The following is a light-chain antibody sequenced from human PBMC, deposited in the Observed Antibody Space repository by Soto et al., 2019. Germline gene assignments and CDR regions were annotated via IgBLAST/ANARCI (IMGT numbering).Light chain of an antibody. CDR3: QQSSSSPPIT. CDR1: QSVSSN. CDR2: GAS. V-gene: IGKV3-15*01. Sequence: EIVLTQSPATLSVSPGDRATLSCRASQSVSSNLAWYQQKPGQTPRLLIYGASTRATGVPPRFSGSGYGTEFTLTINNLQPEDFATYYCQQSSSSPPITFGQGTRLDI. J-gene: IGKJ5*01.